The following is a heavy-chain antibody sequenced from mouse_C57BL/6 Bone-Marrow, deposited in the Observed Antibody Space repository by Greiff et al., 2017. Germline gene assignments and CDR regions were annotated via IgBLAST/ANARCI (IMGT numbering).Heavy chain of an antibody. J-gene: IGHJ2*01. CDR3: ARDGYSDY. CDR2: ISDGGSYT. Sequence: EVKLVESGGGLVKPGGSLKLSCAASGFTFSSYAMSWVRQTPEKRLEWVATISDGGSYTYYPDNVKGRFTISRDNAKNNLYLQMSHLKSEDTAMYYCARDGYSDYWVQGTTLTVSS. CDR1: GFTFSSYA. V-gene: IGHV5-4*01.